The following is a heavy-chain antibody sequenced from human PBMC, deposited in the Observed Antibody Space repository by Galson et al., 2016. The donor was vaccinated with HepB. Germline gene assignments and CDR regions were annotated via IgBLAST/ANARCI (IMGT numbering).Heavy chain of an antibody. CDR1: GFTFRRYD. CDR3: VQGSTAPAV. D-gene: IGHD1-26*01. CDR2: ISGIGDKI. Sequence: SLRLSCAASGFTFRRYDMSWLRQAPGKGLEWVSDISGIGDKIKYADSVRGRFTISRDNSKNMLFLQMDSLRADDAAVYYCVQGSTAPAVWGKGTTVTVSP. J-gene: IGHJ6*04. V-gene: IGHV3-23*01.